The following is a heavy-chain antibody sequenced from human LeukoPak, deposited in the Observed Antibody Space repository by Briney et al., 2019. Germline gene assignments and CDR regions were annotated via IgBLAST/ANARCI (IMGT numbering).Heavy chain of an antibody. CDR2: MSGSGNTI. J-gene: IGHJ5*02. CDR3: ARYCSGGGCYGWFDP. V-gene: IGHV3-48*03. CDR1: GFTFSSFE. Sequence: GRSLRLSCAASGFTFSSFEMNWVRQAPGKGLEWISYMSGSGNTIKYADSVKGRFTISRDNTKNSLSLQMNSLRAEDTAVYYCARYCSGGGCYGWFDPWGQGTLVTVSS. D-gene: IGHD2-15*01.